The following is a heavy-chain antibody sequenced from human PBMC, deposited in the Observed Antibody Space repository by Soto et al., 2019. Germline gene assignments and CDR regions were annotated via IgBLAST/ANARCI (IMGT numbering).Heavy chain of an antibody. CDR1: GGSISSYY. CDR3: ARGSGDYYYYYMDV. Sequence: SETLSLTCTVSGGSISSYYWSWIRQPPGKGLEWIGYIYYSGSTNYNPSLKSRVTISVDTSKNQFSLKLSSVTAADTAVYYCARGSGDYYYYYMDVWGKGTTVTVSS. D-gene: IGHD4-17*01. CDR2: IYYSGST. J-gene: IGHJ6*03. V-gene: IGHV4-59*08.